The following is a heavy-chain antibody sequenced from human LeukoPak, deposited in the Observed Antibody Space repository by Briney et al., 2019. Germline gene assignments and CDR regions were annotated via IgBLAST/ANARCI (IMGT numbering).Heavy chain of an antibody. Sequence: KPSETLSLTCTVSGGSISSYYWSWIRQPPGKGLEWIGYIYYSGSTNYKPPLKSRVTISVETSKNQFSLKLRSVTAADTAVYYCARVTGYMIEDYFDYWGQGTLVTVSS. D-gene: IGHD3-22*01. CDR2: IYYSGST. V-gene: IGHV4-59*01. CDR1: GGSISSYY. CDR3: ARVTGYMIEDYFDY. J-gene: IGHJ4*02.